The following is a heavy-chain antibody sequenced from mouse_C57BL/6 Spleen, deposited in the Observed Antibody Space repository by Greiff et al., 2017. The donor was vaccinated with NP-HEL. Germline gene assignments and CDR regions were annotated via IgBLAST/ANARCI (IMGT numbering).Heavy chain of an antibody. V-gene: IGHV1-82*01. CDR1: GYAFSSSW. D-gene: IGHD2-1*01. CDR2: IYPGDGDT. J-gene: IGHJ1*03. CDR3: AGNGNWYFDV. Sequence: VKLQESGPELVKPGASVKISCKASGYAFSSSWMNWVKQRPGKGLEWIGRIYPGDGDTNYNGKFKGKATLTADKSSSTAYMQLSSLTSEDSAVYFCAGNGNWYFDVWGTGTTVTVSS.